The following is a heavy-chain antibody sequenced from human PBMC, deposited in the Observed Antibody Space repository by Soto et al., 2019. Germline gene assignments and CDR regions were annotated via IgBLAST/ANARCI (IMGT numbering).Heavy chain of an antibody. V-gene: IGHV4-59*01. D-gene: IGHD2-2*01. CDR2: IYYSGST. CDR3: ARVVVITTTILWFDP. Sequence: SSETLSLTCTVSGVSISSYYWSWIRQPPGKGLEWSGYIYYSGSTNYNPSLKSRVTISVDTSKNQFSLKLSSVTAADTAVYYCARVVVITTTILWFDPWGQGTLVTVSS. CDR1: GVSISSYY. J-gene: IGHJ5*02.